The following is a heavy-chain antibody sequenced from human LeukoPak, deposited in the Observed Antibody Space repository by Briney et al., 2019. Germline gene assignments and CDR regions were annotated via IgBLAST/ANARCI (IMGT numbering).Heavy chain of an antibody. CDR3: ARVVGEGYFDL. Sequence: GGSLRLSCAASGFTFSSYWMSWVRQAPGKGLEWVANINQDGSGKYYVDSVKGRFTISRDNAKNSLYVQMNSLRAEDTAVYYCARVVGEGYFDLWGRGTLVTVSS. CDR1: GFTFSSYW. D-gene: IGHD1-26*01. CDR2: INQDGSGK. J-gene: IGHJ2*01. V-gene: IGHV3-7*01.